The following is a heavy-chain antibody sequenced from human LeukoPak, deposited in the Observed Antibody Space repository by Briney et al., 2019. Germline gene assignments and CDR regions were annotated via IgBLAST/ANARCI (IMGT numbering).Heavy chain of an antibody. J-gene: IGHJ1*01. D-gene: IGHD6-13*01. V-gene: IGHV3-66*01. CDR1: GFTVSSNY. CDR3: ARDSAADSSSWYRERYFQH. CDR2: IYSGGST. Sequence: GGSLRLSCAASGFTVSSNYMSWVRRAPGKGLEWVSVIYSGGSTYYADSVKGRFTISRDNSKNTLYLQMNSLRAEDTAVYYCARDSAADSSSWYRERYFQHWGQGTLVTVSS.